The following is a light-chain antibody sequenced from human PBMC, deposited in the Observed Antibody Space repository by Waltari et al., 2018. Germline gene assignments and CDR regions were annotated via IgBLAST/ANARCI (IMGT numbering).Light chain of an antibody. CDR2: EVS. CDR1: DRDVVAYDL. CDR3: SSYTTSSTPVV. Sequence: QSALTQPASVSGSPGQSITISCSGTDRDVVAYDLVSWYQQHPVKAHPLLIYEVSNRPCGICNRLSASKSGNTAYLTIPGLQAEDEANYCCSSYTTSSTPVVFGTGTRVTVL. V-gene: IGLV2-14*01. J-gene: IGLJ1*01.